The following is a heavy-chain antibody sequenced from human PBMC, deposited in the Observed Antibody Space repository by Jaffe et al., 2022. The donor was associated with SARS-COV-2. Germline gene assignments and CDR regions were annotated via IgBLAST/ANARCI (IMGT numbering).Heavy chain of an antibody. CDR1: GGSISSSSYY. V-gene: IGHV4-39*01. D-gene: IGHD6-19*01. Sequence: QLQLQESGPGLVKPSETLSLICSVSGGSISSSSYYWGWIRQPPGKGLEWIGSIYYSGSTQYNSSLKSRVTMSVDTAKNQFSLKLSSVTATDTAVYYCAKSSGWSFDSWGQGTLVTVSS. CDR2: IYYSGST. CDR3: AKSSGWSFDS. J-gene: IGHJ4*02.